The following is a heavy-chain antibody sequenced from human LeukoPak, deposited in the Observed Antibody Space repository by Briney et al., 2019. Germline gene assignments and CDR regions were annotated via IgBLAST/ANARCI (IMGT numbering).Heavy chain of an antibody. D-gene: IGHD6-19*01. CDR2: FDPEDGGT. CDR3: ATDLAVAGNGGYFQH. CDR1: GYTLTELS. Sequence: ASVKVSCKVSGYTLTELSMHWVRQAPGKGLEWVGGFDPEDGGTIYAQKFQGRVTMTEDTSTDTAYMELSSLRSEDTAVYYCATDLAVAGNGGYFQHWGQGTLVTVSS. J-gene: IGHJ1*01. V-gene: IGHV1-24*01.